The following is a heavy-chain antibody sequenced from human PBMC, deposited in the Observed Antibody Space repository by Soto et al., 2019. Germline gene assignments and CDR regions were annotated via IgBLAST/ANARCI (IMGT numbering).Heavy chain of an antibody. D-gene: IGHD3-3*01. CDR1: VFTCSAYW. J-gene: IGHJ5*02. V-gene: IGHV3-74*01. Sequence: WWSLRLSCAVSVFTCSAYWMHWFRQTPGKGLVWVSRINPDGTKTNYADSVEGRFTISRDNAKSTLYLQMNSLSAEDTAIYFCSSDTFGLRDTWGQGTLVTVSS. CDR2: INPDGTKT. CDR3: SSDTFGLRDT.